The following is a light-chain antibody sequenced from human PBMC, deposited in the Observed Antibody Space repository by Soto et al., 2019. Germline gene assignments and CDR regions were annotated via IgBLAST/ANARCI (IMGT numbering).Light chain of an antibody. CDR2: AAS. CDR3: QQYYTYPWT. J-gene: IGKJ1*01. Sequence: AIRMTQSPSSLSASTGDGVTITCRASQGVSNYLSWYQQKPGQAPKVLIHAASTLQGGVPSRFSGSGSGTDFTLTISGLQSEDFATYYCQQYYTYPWTFGQGTKVDIK. CDR1: QGVSNY. V-gene: IGKV1-8*01.